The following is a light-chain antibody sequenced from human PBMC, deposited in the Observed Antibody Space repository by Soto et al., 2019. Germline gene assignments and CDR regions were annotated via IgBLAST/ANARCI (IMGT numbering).Light chain of an antibody. CDR1: SSDVGGYNY. V-gene: IGLV2-8*01. Sequence: QSALTQPPSASGSPGQSVTISCTGTSSDVGGYNYVSWYQQHPGKAPKLLIYEVSKRPSGVPDRFSGSKSGNTASLTVSGLQAEDEADYYCNSYADSNNFVLGSGTKVTVL. CDR2: EVS. CDR3: NSYADSNNFV. J-gene: IGLJ1*01.